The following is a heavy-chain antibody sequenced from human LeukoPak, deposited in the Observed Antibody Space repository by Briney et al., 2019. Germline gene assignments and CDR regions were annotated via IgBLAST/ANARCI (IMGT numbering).Heavy chain of an antibody. J-gene: IGHJ4*02. CDR3: ARYKGHGDYVFDY. CDR2: IIPIFGTA. V-gene: IGHV1-69*05. Sequence: ASVKVFCKASGGTFSSYAISWVRQAPGQGLEWMGGIIPIFGTANYAQKFQGRVTITTDTSTSTAYMELRSLRSDDTAVYYCARYKGHGDYVFDYWGQGTLVTVSS. D-gene: IGHD4-17*01. CDR1: GGTFSSYA.